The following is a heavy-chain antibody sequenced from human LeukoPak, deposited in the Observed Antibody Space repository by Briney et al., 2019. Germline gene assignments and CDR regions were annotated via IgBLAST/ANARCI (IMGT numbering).Heavy chain of an antibody. J-gene: IGHJ6*03. CDR1: GFTFDDYA. V-gene: IGHV3-43D*03. CDR3: AKVMVRRTYYYYYYMDV. D-gene: IGHD3-10*01. CDR2: ISWDGGST. Sequence: GGSLRLSCAASGFTFDDYAMHWVRQAPGKGLEWVSLISWDGGSTYYADSVKGRFTISRDNSKNTLYLQMNSLRAEDTAVYYCAKVMVRRTYYYYYYMDVWGKGTTVTISS.